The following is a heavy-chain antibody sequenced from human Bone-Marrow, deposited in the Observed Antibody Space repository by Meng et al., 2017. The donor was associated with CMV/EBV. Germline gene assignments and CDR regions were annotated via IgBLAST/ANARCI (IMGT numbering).Heavy chain of an antibody. CDR2: IKYHGTEK. V-gene: IGHV3-7*01. CDR1: GFTFSSYW. Sequence: GESLKLSCAASGFTFSSYWMSWVRQAPGKGLEWVANIKYHGTEKYYVDSVKGRFTISRDNAENSLFLQMNSLRAEDTAVYYCARELSAADYYFDYWGRGPLVPVSS. D-gene: IGHD6-13*01. J-gene: IGHJ4*02. CDR3: ARELSAADYYFDY.